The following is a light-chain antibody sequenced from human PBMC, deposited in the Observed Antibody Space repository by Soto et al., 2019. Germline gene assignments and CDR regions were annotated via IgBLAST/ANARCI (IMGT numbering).Light chain of an antibody. CDR2: DAS. CDR3: QQYHIYSWT. CDR1: QSISTW. V-gene: IGKV1-5*01. J-gene: IGKJ1*01. Sequence: DIQMTQSPSTLSASVGDRVTITCRASQSISTWLAWFQQKPGKAPDLLIYDASSLESGVPSRFSGSGSGTEFSLTINSLQADDFATYYCQQYHIYSWTFGQGTKVDIK.